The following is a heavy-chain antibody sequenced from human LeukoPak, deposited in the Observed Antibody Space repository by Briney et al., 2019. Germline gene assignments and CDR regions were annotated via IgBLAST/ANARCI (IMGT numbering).Heavy chain of an antibody. D-gene: IGHD3-22*01. CDR2: FYTSGST. CDR3: ARDAYYYDRSGSTRYFQH. V-gene: IGHV4-4*07. CDR1: GGSISRYY. J-gene: IGHJ1*01. Sequence: SETLSLTCTVSGGSISRYYWSWIRQPAGKGLEWIGRFYTSGSTNYNPSLKSRVTMSVDTSKNQFSLKLSSVTAADTAVYYCARDAYYYDRSGSTRYFQHWGQGTLVTVSS.